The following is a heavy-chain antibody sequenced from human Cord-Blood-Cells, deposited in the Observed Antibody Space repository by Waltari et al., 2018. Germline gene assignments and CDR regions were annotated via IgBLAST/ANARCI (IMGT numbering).Heavy chain of an antibody. V-gene: IGHV3-23*01. CDR2: ISGRGVNT. CDR1: GFTFSSYA. J-gene: IGHJ4*02. D-gene: IGHD5-12*01. Sequence: EVQLLESGGGLVQPGGSLRLSCAASGFTFSSYAMSWVRQAPGKGLEWVSGISGRGVNTYYADSVKGRFTISRDNSRNTLYLQMNSLRAEDTAVYYCAKGEGRDGYNLDYWGQGTLVTVSS. CDR3: AKGEGRDGYNLDY.